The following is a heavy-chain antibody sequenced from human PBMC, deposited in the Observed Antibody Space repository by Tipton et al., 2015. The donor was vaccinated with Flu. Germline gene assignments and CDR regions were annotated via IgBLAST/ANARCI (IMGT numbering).Heavy chain of an antibody. J-gene: IGHJ6*02. V-gene: IGHV1-18*01. CDR1: DYSFSEYA. CDR2: ISTYTSAT. CDR3: ARHFLVFGEGGMDV. Sequence: QLVQSGAEVKRPGASVKVSCKASDYSFSEYAISWVRQAPGQGLEWMGWISTYTSATNYAQRVQGRVTMTTDASTNTVYLELTNLPPGDTAVYYCARHFLVFGEGGMDVWGQGTTVTVSS. D-gene: IGHD3-10*01.